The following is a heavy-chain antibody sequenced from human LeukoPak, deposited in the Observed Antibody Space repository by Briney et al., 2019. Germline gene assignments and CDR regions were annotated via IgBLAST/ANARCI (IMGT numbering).Heavy chain of an antibody. CDR1: GFTFSSYG. V-gene: IGHV3-30*18. CDR2: ISYDGSNK. Sequence: GRSLRLSCAASGFTFSSYGMPWVRQAPGKGLEWVAVISYDGSNKYYADSVKGRFTISRDNSKNTLYLQMNSLRAEDTAVYYCAKGRLAAAGTKGPFDYWGQGTLVTVSS. J-gene: IGHJ4*02. D-gene: IGHD6-13*01. CDR3: AKGRLAAAGTKGPFDY.